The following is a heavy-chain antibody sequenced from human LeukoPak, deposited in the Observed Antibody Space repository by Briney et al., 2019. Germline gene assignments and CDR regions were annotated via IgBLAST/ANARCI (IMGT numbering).Heavy chain of an antibody. CDR2: IKQDGSEK. D-gene: IGHD3-16*01. CDR1: GFTFSSYW. CDR3: ARDLNLGQRQPALDY. J-gene: IGHJ4*02. V-gene: IGHV3-7*01. Sequence: GGSLRLSCAASGFTFSSYWMSWLRQAPGKGLEWVANIKQDGSEKYYVDSVKGRFTISRDNAKNSLYLQMNSLRAEDTAVYYCARDLNLGQRQPALDYWGQGTLVTVSS.